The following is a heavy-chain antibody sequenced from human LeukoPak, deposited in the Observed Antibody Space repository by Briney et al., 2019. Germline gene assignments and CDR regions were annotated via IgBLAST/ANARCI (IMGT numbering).Heavy chain of an antibody. D-gene: IGHD3-3*01. CDR2: MNPKTGNT. V-gene: IGHV1-8*01. CDR3: ARGPRVFGVVLSSHWFFDV. J-gene: IGHJ2*01. Sequence: ASVKVSCTASGYTFSSYDINWVRQAAGQGLEWMGWMNPKTGNTGYAQKFQGRLSFTRNTSINTAYMGLSSLRSEDTAVYYCARGPRVFGVVLSSHWFFDVWGRGTLVTVSS. CDR1: GYTFSSYD.